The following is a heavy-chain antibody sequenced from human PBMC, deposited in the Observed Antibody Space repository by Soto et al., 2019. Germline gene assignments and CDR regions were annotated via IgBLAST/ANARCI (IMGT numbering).Heavy chain of an antibody. CDR1: GGSISPYY. J-gene: IGHJ5*02. Sequence: SETLSLTCTVSGGSISPYYWSWIRQSPGKGLEWIGYIYYTGTTRYNPSLKSRVTILVDTSKNQFSLKLGSVTAADTAVYYCARLGGYYQALDTWGQGALVTVPQ. V-gene: IGHV4-59*08. CDR3: ARLGGYYQALDT. CDR2: IYYTGTT. D-gene: IGHD3-22*01.